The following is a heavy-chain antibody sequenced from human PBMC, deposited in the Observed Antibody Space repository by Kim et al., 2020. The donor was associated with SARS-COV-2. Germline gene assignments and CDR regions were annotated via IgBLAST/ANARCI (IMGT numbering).Heavy chain of an antibody. Sequence: SETLSLTCTVSGGSISSGGYYWSWIRQHPGKGLEWIGYIHYSGSTYYNPSLKSRVTISVDTSKNQFSLKLSSVTAADTAVYYCARGRTTIFGVVIAPVDYWGQGTLVTVSS. CDR3: ARGRTTIFGVVIAPVDY. V-gene: IGHV4-31*03. D-gene: IGHD3-3*01. CDR2: IHYSGST. CDR1: GGSISSGGYY. J-gene: IGHJ4*02.